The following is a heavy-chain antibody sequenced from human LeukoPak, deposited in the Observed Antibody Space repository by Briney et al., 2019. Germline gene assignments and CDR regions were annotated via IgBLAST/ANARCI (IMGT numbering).Heavy chain of an antibody. CDR1: GFSLTTRDGLG. D-gene: IGHD3-3*01. V-gene: IGHV2-5*02. Sequence: SGPTLVKPRQTLTLTCTVSGFSLTTRDGLGVGWIRQPPGKALEWIALIYWDDDKRYRPSLKSRLTIPKDTSTNQVVLTMTNVDPVDTGTYYCAHIALGAVYYYFDQWGQGALVTVSS. CDR2: IYWDDDK. J-gene: IGHJ4*02. CDR3: AHIALGAVYYYFDQ.